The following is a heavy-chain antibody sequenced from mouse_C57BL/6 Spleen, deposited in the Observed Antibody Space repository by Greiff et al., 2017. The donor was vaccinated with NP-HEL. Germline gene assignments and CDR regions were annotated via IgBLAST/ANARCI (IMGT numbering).Heavy chain of an antibody. D-gene: IGHD2-4*01. CDR1: GYTFTDYY. Sequence: EVQLQQSGPELVKPGASVKISCKASGYTFTDYYMNWVKQSHGKSLEWIGDINPNNGGTSYNQKFKGKATLTVDKSSSTAYMELRSLTSEDSAVYYCASHYYDYELAYWGQGTLVTVSA. CDR2: INPNNGGT. J-gene: IGHJ3*01. CDR3: ASHYYDYELAY. V-gene: IGHV1-26*01.